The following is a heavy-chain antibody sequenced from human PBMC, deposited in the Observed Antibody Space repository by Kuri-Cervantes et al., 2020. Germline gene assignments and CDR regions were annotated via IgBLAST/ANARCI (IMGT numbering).Heavy chain of an antibody. CDR2: IGTAGDT. V-gene: IGHV3-13*01. CDR1: GFTFSSYD. CDR3: ARGIAAGWFDP. J-gene: IGHJ5*02. D-gene: IGHD6-25*01. Sequence: GESLKISCAASGFTFSSYDMHWVRQATGKGLEWVSAIGTAGDTHYPGSVKGRFTISRENAKNSLYLQMNSLRAGDTAVYYCARGIAAGWFDPWGQGTLVTVSS.